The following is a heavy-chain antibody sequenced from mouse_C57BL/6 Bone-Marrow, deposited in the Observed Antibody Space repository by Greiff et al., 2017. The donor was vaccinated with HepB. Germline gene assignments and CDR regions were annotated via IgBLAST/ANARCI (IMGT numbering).Heavy chain of an antibody. CDR1: GFSLTSYG. J-gene: IGHJ4*01. D-gene: IGHD1-1*01. V-gene: IGHV2-2*01. CDR2: IWSGGST. Sequence: VQLQESGPGLVQPSQSLSITCTVSGFSLTSYGVHWVRQSPGKGLEWLGVIWSGGSTDYNAAFISRLSISKDNSKSQVFFKMNSLQADDTAIYYCARNGYYGSSLYYAMDYWGQGTSVTVSS. CDR3: ARNGYYGSSLYYAMDY.